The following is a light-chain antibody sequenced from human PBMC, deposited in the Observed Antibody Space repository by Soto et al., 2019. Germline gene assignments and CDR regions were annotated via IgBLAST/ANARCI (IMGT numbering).Light chain of an antibody. Sequence: DIPMTQSPSSLSASVGDRVTITCRASQGISNYLAWYQQRPGKVPILLIYAASTLQSGVPSRFSGSGSGTDFTLTISSLQPEDVATYYCQKYNNAPWTFGQGTKVEIK. CDR1: QGISNY. V-gene: IGKV1-27*01. CDR3: QKYNNAPWT. CDR2: AAS. J-gene: IGKJ1*01.